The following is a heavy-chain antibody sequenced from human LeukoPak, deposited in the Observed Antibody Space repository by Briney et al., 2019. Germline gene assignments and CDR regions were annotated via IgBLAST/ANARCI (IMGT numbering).Heavy chain of an antibody. D-gene: IGHD3-22*01. CDR3: ARDIYYDSSGYYYYYYGMDV. CDR1: GYTFTSYG. J-gene: IGHJ6*02. CDR2: ISAYNGNT. Sequence: GASVKVSCKASGYTFTSYGISWVRQAPGQGLEWMGWISAYNGNTNYAQKLQGRVTMTTDTSTSTAYMEPRSLRSDDTAVYYCARDIYYDSSGYYYYYYGMDVWGQGTTVTVSS. V-gene: IGHV1-18*01.